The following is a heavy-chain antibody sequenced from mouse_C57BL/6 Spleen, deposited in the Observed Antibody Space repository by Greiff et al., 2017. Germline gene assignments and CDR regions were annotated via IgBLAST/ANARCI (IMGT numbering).Heavy chain of an antibody. Sequence: QVQLQQSGAELVMPGASVKLSCKASGYTFTSYWMHWVKQRPGQGLEWIGEIDPSDSYTNYNQKFKGKSTLTVDKSSSTAYMQLSSLTSEDSAVYYCARRMVNYAMDYWGQGTSVTVSS. CDR3: ARRMVNYAMDY. J-gene: IGHJ4*01. CDR1: GYTFTSYW. D-gene: IGHD2-3*01. CDR2: IDPSDSYT. V-gene: IGHV1-69*01.